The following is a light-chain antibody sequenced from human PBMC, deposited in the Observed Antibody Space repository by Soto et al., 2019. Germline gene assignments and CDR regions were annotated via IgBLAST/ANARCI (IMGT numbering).Light chain of an antibody. CDR2: DDS. V-gene: IGLV3-21*02. CDR1: NIGSKS. Sequence: SYELTQPPSVSVAPGQTARITCGGNNIGSKSVHWYQQKPGQAPVLVVYDDSDRPSGIPERFSGSNPGNTATLTISRVGARDEGEYYCPGWDRRSGHPGVFGTGTKLTVL. J-gene: IGLJ1*01. CDR3: PGWDRRSGHPGV.